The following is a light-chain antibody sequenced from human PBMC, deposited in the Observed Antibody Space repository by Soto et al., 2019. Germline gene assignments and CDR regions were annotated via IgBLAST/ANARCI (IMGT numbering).Light chain of an antibody. CDR1: QSVGST. CDR2: GAS. CDR3: QQYSTSLT. J-gene: IGKJ4*02. Sequence: EILMTQSPATLSVSPGERVTLSCRASQSVGSTLAWYQQKPGQAPRLLIRGASTRATGVPARFSGSGSGTEFTLTISSLQSEDFAVYYCQQYSTSLTFCGGTTLEIK. V-gene: IGKV3-15*01.